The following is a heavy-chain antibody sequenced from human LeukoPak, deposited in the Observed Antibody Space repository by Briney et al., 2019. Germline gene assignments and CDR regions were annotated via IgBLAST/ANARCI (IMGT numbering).Heavy chain of an antibody. CDR2: INHSGST. J-gene: IGHJ4*02. D-gene: IGHD6-13*01. V-gene: IGHV4-34*01. Sequence: SETLSLTCAVYGGSFSGYYWSWIRQPPGKGLEWIGEINHSGSTNYNPSLKSRVTISVDTSKNQFSLKLSSVTAADTAVYYCARGEIAAAGRLIDYWGQGTVVTVSS. CDR1: GGSFSGYY. CDR3: ARGEIAAAGRLIDY.